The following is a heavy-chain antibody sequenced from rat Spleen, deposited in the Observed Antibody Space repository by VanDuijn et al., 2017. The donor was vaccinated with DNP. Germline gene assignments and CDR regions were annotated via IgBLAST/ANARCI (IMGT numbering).Heavy chain of an antibody. CDR1: GFTFSDYN. J-gene: IGHJ2*01. CDR3: AKGGDYGGFDY. D-gene: IGHD1-11*01. Sequence: EVQLVESGGDLVQPGRSLKLSCAASGFTFSDYNMAWVRQAPKKGLEWVTSISPSGGGTYYRDSVKGRFTISRDNAENTVYLQMNSLRSEDTASYYCAKGGDYGGFDYWGQGVMVTV. V-gene: IGHV5-25*01. CDR2: ISPSGGGT.